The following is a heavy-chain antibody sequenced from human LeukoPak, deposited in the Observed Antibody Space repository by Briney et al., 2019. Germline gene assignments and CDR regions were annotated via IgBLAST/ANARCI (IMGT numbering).Heavy chain of an antibody. V-gene: IGHV3-48*01. CDR2: ITSGSDSM. D-gene: IGHD3-16*01. J-gene: IGHJ4*02. CDR3: ARDLIWAFDS. CDR1: GFTFSSYA. Sequence: GRSLRLSCAASGFTFSSYAMNWVRQAPGKGLEWVSYITSGSDSMQYADSVKGRFTISRDNAKNSLNLQMNSLRAEDTAVYYCARDLIWAFDSWGQGTLVTVSS.